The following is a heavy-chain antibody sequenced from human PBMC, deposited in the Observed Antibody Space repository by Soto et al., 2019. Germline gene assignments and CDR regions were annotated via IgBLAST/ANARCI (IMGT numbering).Heavy chain of an antibody. CDR3: AGRPEIHPR. CDR2: IHRAGVT. Sequence: QVHLQESGPGLVKPSETLSLTCAISVGSTSSSDWWTWVRQPPGEGLEWIGEIHRAGVTNYNSSLESRLTLSLDHSRNQFSLSLTSVTAADAAVYFCAGRPEIHPRWGQGILVPVSS. D-gene: IGHD1-26*01. CDR1: VGSTSSSDW. J-gene: IGHJ4*02. V-gene: IGHV4-4*02.